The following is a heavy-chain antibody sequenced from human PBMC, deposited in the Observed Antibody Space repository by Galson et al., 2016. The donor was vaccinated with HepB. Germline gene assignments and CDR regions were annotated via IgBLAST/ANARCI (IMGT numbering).Heavy chain of an antibody. V-gene: IGHV3-74*01. CDR1: GFVFNSYW. Sequence: SLRLSCAASGFVFNSYWMHWVRQAPGKGLEWVSRTNSDGTSTNYATSVKGRFTISRDTAKSTLYLQMSSLRADDTAMYYCARGNRLMTYYYGSGTYDPVDYWGQGTLVIVSS. D-gene: IGHD3-10*01. CDR2: TNSDGTST. CDR3: ARGNRLMTYYYGSGTYDPVDY. J-gene: IGHJ4*02.